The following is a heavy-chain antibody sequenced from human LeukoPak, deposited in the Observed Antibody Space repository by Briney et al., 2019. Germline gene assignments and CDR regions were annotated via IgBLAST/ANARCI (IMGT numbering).Heavy chain of an antibody. Sequence: SVKVSCKASGGTFSSYAISWVRQAPGQGLEWMGGIIPIFGTADYAQKFQGRVTITTDESTSTAYMELRSLRAEDTAVYYCARDRGGSCYDYWGQGTLVTVSS. CDR2: IIPIFGTA. J-gene: IGHJ4*02. D-gene: IGHD2-15*01. CDR3: ARDRGGSCYDY. CDR1: GGTFSSYA. V-gene: IGHV1-69*05.